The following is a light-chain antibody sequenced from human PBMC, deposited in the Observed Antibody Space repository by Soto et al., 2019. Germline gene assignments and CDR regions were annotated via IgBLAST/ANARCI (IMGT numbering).Light chain of an antibody. CDR2: DVS. J-gene: IGLJ1*01. CDR3: CSYAGSYTYV. Sequence: QSVLTQPRSVSGSPGQSVTISCTGTSSDVGGYNYVSWYQQHPGKAPKLMIYDVSKRPSGVPDRFSGSKSGNTASLTISELQAEDEDDYYCCSYAGSYTYVFGSGTKVTVL. CDR1: SSDVGGYNY. V-gene: IGLV2-11*01.